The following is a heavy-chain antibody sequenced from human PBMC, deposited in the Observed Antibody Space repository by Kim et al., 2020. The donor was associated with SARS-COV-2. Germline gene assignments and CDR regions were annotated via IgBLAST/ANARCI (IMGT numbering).Heavy chain of an antibody. Sequence: SVKVSCQASGGTFSSDAISWVRQAPGQGLERMGGIIPIFGTANYAQKFQGRVTITADESTSTAYMELSSLRSEDTAVYYCARDSIPDSGYVWGQGTLVTVSS. CDR3: ARDSIPDSGYV. J-gene: IGHJ4*02. CDR1: GGTFSSDA. D-gene: IGHD5-12*01. CDR2: IIPIFGTA. V-gene: IGHV1-69*13.